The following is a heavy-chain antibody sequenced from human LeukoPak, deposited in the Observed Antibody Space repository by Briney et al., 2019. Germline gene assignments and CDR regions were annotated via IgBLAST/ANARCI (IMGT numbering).Heavy chain of an antibody. CDR2: IFYSGST. CDR3: ARVYYGRTYDYWYFDL. D-gene: IGHD3-10*01. J-gene: IGHJ2*01. V-gene: IGHV4-61*10. CDR1: GGSISSGSYF. Sequence: PSQTLSLTCTVSGGSISSGSYFWSWIRQPAGKGLEWIGYIFYSGSTNYNPSLKSRVTISVDTSKNQFSLKLSPVTAADTAVYFCARVYYGRTYDYWYFDLWGRGTLVTVSS.